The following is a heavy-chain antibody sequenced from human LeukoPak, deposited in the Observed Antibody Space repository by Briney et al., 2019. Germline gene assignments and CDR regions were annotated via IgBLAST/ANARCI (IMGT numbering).Heavy chain of an antibody. Sequence: GGSLRLSCAACGFTFGSYSMNWVRQAPGKGLKWVSSISSSSSYIYYADSVKGRFTISRDNAKNSLYLQMNSLRAEDTAVYYCARDPGYSYGEADYWGQGTLVTVSS. CDR3: ARDPGYSYGEADY. J-gene: IGHJ4*02. CDR2: ISSSSSYI. V-gene: IGHV3-21*01. CDR1: GFTFGSYS. D-gene: IGHD5-18*01.